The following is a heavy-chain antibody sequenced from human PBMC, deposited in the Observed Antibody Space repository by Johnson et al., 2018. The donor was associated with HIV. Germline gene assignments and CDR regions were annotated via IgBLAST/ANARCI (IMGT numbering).Heavy chain of an antibody. CDR2: IFSGGTT. CDR3: ARACRDGYTCDAFDI. J-gene: IGHJ3*02. CDR1: GFTVSSYY. D-gene: IGHD5-24*01. Sequence: EVQLVESGGGLVQPGGSLRLSCAASGFTVSSYYMSWVRQAPGKGLEWVSVIFSGGTTYYADSVKGRFTISRDNSKNTLYLQMNSLRAEDTAVYYCARACRDGYTCDAFDIWGKGTTVTVSS. V-gene: IGHV3-66*01.